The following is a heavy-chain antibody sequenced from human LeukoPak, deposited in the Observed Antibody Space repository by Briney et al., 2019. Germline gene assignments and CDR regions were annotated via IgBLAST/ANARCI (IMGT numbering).Heavy chain of an antibody. J-gene: IGHJ4*02. D-gene: IGHD3-9*01. CDR3: GKTDIYFNPIDY. CDR2: IHRDGRT. CDR1: GVSISTSEW. V-gene: IGHV4-4*02. Sequence: SGTLSLTFAVSGVSISTSEWWIWVRQPPGQGLEWIGEIHRDGRTRYNPSLTSRVTMSMDYSKNQFSLNVRFVTAADTAIYYCGKTDIYFNPIDYWGAGSLVTVSS.